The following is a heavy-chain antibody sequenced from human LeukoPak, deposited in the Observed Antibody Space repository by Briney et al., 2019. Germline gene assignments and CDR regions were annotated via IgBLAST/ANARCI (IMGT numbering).Heavy chain of an antibody. CDR1: GGSFGGYY. J-gene: IGHJ5*02. CDR3: ARGSPAANDWFDP. V-gene: IGHV4-34*01. Sequence: PSETLSLTCAVYGGSFGGYYWSWIRQPPGKGLEWIGEINHSGSTNYNPSLKSRVTISVDTSKSQFSLKLSSVTAADTAVYYCARGSPAANDWFDPWGQGTLVTVSS. CDR2: INHSGST. D-gene: IGHD2-2*01.